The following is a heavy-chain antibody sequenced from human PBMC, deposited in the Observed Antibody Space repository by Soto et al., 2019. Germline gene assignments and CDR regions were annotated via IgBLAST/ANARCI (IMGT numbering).Heavy chain of an antibody. D-gene: IGHD3-22*01. CDR3: VKGIYYYDSSGYS. Sequence: GSLRLSCSASGFTFSSYSMHWVRHSPVKGLEYVSAISSNGGSTYYADSVKGRFTISRDNSKNTLYLQMSSLRAEDTAVYYCVKGIYYYDSSGYSWGQGTLVTVSS. J-gene: IGHJ4*02. CDR1: GFTFSSYS. CDR2: ISSNGGST. V-gene: IGHV3-64D*06.